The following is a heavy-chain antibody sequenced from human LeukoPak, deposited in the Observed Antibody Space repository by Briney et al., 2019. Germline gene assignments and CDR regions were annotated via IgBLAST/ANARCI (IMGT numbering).Heavy chain of an antibody. V-gene: IGHV3-21*01. CDR2: ISSSSSYI. CDR1: GFTFSSYS. J-gene: IGHJ3*02. CDR3: ASGIVVPAAIYAFDI. Sequence: GGSLRLPCAASGFTFSSYSMNWVRQAPGKGLEWVSSISSSSSYIYYADSVKGRFTISRDNAKNSLYLQMNSLRAEDTAVYYCASGIVVPAAIYAFDIWGQGTMVTVSS. D-gene: IGHD2-2*01.